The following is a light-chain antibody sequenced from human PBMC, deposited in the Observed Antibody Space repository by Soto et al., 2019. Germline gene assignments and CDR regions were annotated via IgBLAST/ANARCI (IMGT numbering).Light chain of an antibody. V-gene: IGLV7-43*01. CDR3: LLYYGGAQLGV. CDR1: TGAVTSDYS. J-gene: IGLJ2*01. Sequence: QAVVTQEPSLTVSPGGTVTLTCASSTGAVTSDYSPNWFQQKPGQAPRALIYGTSNKHSWTPARFSGSLLGGKAALTLSGVQPEDEAEYYCLLYYGGAQLGVFGGGTKLTVL. CDR2: GTS.